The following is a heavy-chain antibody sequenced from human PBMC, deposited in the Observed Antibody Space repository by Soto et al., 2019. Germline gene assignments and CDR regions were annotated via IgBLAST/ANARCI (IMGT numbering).Heavy chain of an antibody. CDR1: GFTFSDYS. Sequence: EVQLVESGGGLVKPGGSLRLSCAASGFTFSDYSMNWVRQCPGKGLEWVSSISSSSDYIFYADSVQGRFTISRDNAKNSRYLQMNSLRAEDTAVYYCTRGCTAMVLGSLAAGMDVWGQGTTVTVSS. J-gene: IGHJ6*02. V-gene: IGHV3-21*01. D-gene: IGHD5-18*01. CDR2: ISSSSDYI. CDR3: TRGCTAMVLGSLAAGMDV.